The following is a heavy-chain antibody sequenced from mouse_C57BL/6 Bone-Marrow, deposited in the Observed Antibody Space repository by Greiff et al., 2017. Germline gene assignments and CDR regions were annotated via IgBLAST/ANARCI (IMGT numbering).Heavy chain of an antibody. CDR2: INPSSGYT. CDR1: GYTFTSYT. D-gene: IGHD1-1*01. CDR3: ANYGSTPFAY. J-gene: IGHJ3*01. Sequence: VKLQESGAELARPGASVKMSCKASGYTFTSYTMHWVKQRPGQGLEWIGYINPSSGYTKYNQKFKDKATLTADKPSSTAYMQLSSLTSEDSAVYYCANYGSTPFAYWGQGTLVTVSA. V-gene: IGHV1-4*01.